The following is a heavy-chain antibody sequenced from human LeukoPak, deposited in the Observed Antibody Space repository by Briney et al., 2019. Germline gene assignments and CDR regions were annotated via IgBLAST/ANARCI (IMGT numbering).Heavy chain of an antibody. D-gene: IGHD2-15*01. Sequence: ASVKVSCKASGYTFTSYGISWVRQAPGQGLEWMGWISAYNGNTNYPQKLQGRVTMTTDTSTSTAYMELRSLRSDDTAVYYCARKLGYCSGGTCYLCDYWGQGTLVTVSS. V-gene: IGHV1-18*01. CDR1: GYTFTSYG. CDR3: ARKLGYCSGGTCYLCDY. J-gene: IGHJ4*02. CDR2: ISAYNGNT.